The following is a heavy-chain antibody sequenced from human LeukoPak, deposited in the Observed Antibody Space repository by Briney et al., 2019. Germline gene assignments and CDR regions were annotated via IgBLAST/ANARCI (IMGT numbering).Heavy chain of an antibody. D-gene: IGHD2-15*01. CDR2: IDSGGST. V-gene: IGHV3-66*01. CDR3: AAGVVVLPLDV. Sequence: PGGSLRLSCAASGXTVSTNYMSWVRQAPGKGLEWVSVIDSGGSTYCADSVKGRFTISRDNSKNTLFLQMNSLRAEDTAVYYCAAGVVVLPLDVWGQGTTVTVSS. CDR1: GXTVSTNY. J-gene: IGHJ6*02.